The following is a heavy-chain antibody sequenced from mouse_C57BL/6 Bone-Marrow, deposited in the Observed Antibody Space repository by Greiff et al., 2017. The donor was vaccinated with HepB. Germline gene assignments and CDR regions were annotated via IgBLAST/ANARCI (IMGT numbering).Heavy chain of an antibody. V-gene: IGHV14-1*01. CDR3: TTVYYDYSWFAY. D-gene: IGHD2-4*01. CDR2: IDPEDGDT. J-gene: IGHJ3*01. CDR1: GFNIKDYY. Sequence: VHVKQSGAELVRPGASVKLSCTASGFNIKDYYMHWVKQRPEQGLEWIGRIDPEDGDTEYAPKFQGKATMTADTSSNTAYLQLSSLTSEDTAVYYCTTVYYDYSWFAYWGQGTLVTVSA.